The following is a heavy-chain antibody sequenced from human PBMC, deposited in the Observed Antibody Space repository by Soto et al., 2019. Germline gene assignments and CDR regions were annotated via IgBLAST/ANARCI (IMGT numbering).Heavy chain of an antibody. D-gene: IGHD3-16*02. CDR2: IYYSGST. CDR1: GGSISGYF. Sequence: PSETLSLTCTVSGGSISGYFWNWIRQPPGKGLEGIGSIYYSGSTYYNPSLKSRVTISVDTSKNQFSLKLSSVTAADTAVYYCASFYVWGSYRQYYYYYYGMDVWGQGTTVTVSS. CDR3: ASFYVWGSYRQYYYYYYGMDV. V-gene: IGHV4-39*01. J-gene: IGHJ6*02.